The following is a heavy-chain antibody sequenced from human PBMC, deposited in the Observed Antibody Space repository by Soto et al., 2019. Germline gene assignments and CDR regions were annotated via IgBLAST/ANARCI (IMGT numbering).Heavy chain of an antibody. CDR2: INPSGGST. D-gene: IGHD2-2*02. CDR3: ARVGLCSSTSCYIAGGMDV. Sequence: ASVKVSCKASGYTFTSYYMHWVRQAPGQGLEWMGIINPSGGSTSYAQKFQGRVTMTRDTSTSTVYMELSSLRSEDTAVYYCARVGLCSSTSCYIAGGMDVWGQGTTVTV. V-gene: IGHV1-46*01. J-gene: IGHJ6*02. CDR1: GYTFTSYY.